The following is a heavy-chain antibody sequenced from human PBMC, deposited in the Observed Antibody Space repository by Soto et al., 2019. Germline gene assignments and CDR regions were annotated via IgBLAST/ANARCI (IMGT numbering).Heavy chain of an antibody. J-gene: IGHJ6*02. CDR2: IYYSGST. V-gene: IGHV4-30-4*01. Sequence: PSETLSLTCTVSGGSISSGDYYLSWIRQPPGKGLEWIGYIYYSGSTYYNPSLKSRVTISVDTSKNQFSLKLSSVTAADTAVYYCARGEIRAFGMDVWGQGTTVTVSS. CDR1: GGSISSGDYY. CDR3: ARGEIRAFGMDV.